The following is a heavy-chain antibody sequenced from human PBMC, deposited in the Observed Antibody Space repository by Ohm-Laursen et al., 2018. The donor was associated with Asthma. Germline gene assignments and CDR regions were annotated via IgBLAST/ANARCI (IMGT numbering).Heavy chain of an antibody. CDR1: GGSISSGGYY. CDR3: ARAYCGGDCYRGGAFDI. V-gene: IGHV4-31*11. D-gene: IGHD2-21*01. CDR2: IYYSGST. Sequence: TLSLTWAVSGGSISSGGYYWSWIRQHPGKGLEWIGYIYYSGSTYYNPSLKSRVTISVDTSKNQFSLKLSSVTAADTAVYYCARAYCGGDCYRGGAFDIWGQGTMVTVSS. J-gene: IGHJ3*02.